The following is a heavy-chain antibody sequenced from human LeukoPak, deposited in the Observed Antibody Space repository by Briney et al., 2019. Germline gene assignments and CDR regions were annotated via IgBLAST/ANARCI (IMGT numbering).Heavy chain of an antibody. D-gene: IGHD3-10*01. J-gene: IGHJ3*02. CDR1: GYTFTSYG. CDR2: ISAYNGNT. Sequence: ASVKVSCKASGYTFTSYGISWVRQAPGQGLEWMGWISAYNGNTNYAQKLQGRVTMTTDTSTSTAYMELRSLRSDDTAVYYCARLYGSGSYSGAFDIWGQGTMVTVSS. CDR3: ARLYGSGSYSGAFDI. V-gene: IGHV1-18*01.